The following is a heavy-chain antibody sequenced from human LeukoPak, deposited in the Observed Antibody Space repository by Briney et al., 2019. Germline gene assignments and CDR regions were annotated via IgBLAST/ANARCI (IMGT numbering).Heavy chain of an antibody. J-gene: IGHJ4*02. V-gene: IGHV4-34*01. CDR1: GGSFSGYY. CDR3: ARAGHTTVTTYYFDY. CDR2: INHSGST. Sequence: PSETLSLTCAVYGGSFSGYYWSWIRQPPGKGLEWIGEINHSGSTNYNPSLKSRVTISVDTSKNQFSLKLSSVTAADTAVYYCARAGHTTVTTYYFDYWGQGTLVTVSS. D-gene: IGHD4-17*01.